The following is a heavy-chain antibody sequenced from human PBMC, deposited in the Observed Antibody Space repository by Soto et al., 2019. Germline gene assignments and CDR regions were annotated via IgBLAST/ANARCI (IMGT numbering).Heavy chain of an antibody. D-gene: IGHD6-13*01. Sequence: QVQLVQSGAEVKKPGASVKVSCKSSGYTFTSYDINWVRHATGQGLEWMGWMNPNSGNTGYAHKFQGRVTMTRNTSISTAYMELSSLRSEDTAVYFCARERSAAGTGWFDPGGQGTLVTVSS. V-gene: IGHV1-8*01. CDR1: GYTFTSYD. CDR2: MNPNSGNT. CDR3: ARERSAAGTGWFDP. J-gene: IGHJ5*02.